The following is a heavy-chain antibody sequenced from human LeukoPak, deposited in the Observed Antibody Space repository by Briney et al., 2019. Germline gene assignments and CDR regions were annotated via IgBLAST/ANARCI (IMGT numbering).Heavy chain of an antibody. D-gene: IGHD3-16*02. CDR1: GGTFSSYA. J-gene: IGHJ6*04. CDR2: IIPIFGTA. V-gene: IGHV1-69*06. CDR3: ARAIVEPYTGYYGMDV. Sequence: SVKVSCKASGGTFSSYAISWVRQAPGQGLEWMGGIIPIFGTANYAQKFQGRVTITADKSTSIAYMELSSLRSEDTAVYYCARAIVEPYTGYYGMDVWGKGTTVTVSS.